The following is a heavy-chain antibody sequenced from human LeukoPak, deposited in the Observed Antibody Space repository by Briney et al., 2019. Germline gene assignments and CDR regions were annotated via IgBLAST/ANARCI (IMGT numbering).Heavy chain of an antibody. Sequence: GGSLRLSCAASGFTFSSFWMSWVRQAPGKGLEWVAHINQDESEKSYVDSAKGRFTIPRDNGKNSLYLQMSSLRVEDTGVYHCARGHYGLDVWGQGTTVTVSS. V-gene: IGHV3-7*03. J-gene: IGHJ6*02. CDR3: ARGHYGLDV. CDR2: INQDESEK. CDR1: GFTFSSFW.